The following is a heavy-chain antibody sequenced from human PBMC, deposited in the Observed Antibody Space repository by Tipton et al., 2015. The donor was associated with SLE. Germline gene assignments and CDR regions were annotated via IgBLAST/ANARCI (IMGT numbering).Heavy chain of an antibody. CDR3: ASNNWSYGYFRH. CDR2: VFSSGHT. J-gene: IGHJ1*01. CDR1: GGSISSTTYY. V-gene: IGHV4-61*02. D-gene: IGHD1-20*01. Sequence: TLSLPCTVSGGSISSTTYYWSWIRQPAGRGLEWIGRVFSSGHTNYSPSLKSRVTMSVDTSKNQFSLELSSVTAADTAVYYCASNNWSYGYFRHWGQGTLVTVSS.